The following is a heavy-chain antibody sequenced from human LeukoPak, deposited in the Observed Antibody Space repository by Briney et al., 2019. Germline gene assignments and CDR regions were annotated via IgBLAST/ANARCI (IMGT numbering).Heavy chain of an antibody. V-gene: IGHV1-69*13. J-gene: IGHJ3*02. CDR2: IIPIFGTA. CDR3: ARELNDAFDI. Sequence: SVKVSCKASGGTFSSYAISWVRQAPGQGLEWMGGIIPIFGTANYAQKFQCRVTITADESTSTAYMELSSLRSEDTAVYYCARELNDAFDIWGQGTMVTVSS. CDR1: GGTFSSYA.